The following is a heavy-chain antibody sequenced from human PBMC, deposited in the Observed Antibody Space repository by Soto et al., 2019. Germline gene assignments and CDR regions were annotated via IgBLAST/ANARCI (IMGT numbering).Heavy chain of an antibody. CDR2: IDPGDTYA. Sequence: ESLKISCTGFGYTFSTFWISWVRQMPGKGLEWMGRIDPGDTYATYSPAFQGHVTISADKATSTAYLQWSSLEASDTAMYYCARIYCTTTTCDSWFDPWGQGTLVTSPQ. V-gene: IGHV5-10-1*01. D-gene: IGHD2-2*01. J-gene: IGHJ5*02. CDR3: ARIYCTTTTCDSWFDP. CDR1: GYTFSTFW.